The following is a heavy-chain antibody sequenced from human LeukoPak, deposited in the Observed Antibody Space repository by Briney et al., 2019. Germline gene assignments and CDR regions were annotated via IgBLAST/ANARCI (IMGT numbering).Heavy chain of an antibody. Sequence: GGSLRLTCAASGFTFSSYAMSWVRQAPGKGLEWVSAISGSVDNTYYADSVQGRFTISRDNSKSTLCLQMNSLRAEDTAVYYCAKQLGYCSDGSCYFPYWGQGTLVTVSS. CDR1: GFTFSSYA. J-gene: IGHJ4*02. CDR2: ISGSVDNT. D-gene: IGHD2-15*01. CDR3: AKQLGYCSDGSCYFPY. V-gene: IGHV3-23*01.